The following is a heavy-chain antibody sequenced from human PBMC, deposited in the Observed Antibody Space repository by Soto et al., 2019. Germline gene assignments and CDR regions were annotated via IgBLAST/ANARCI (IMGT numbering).Heavy chain of an antibody. J-gene: IGHJ4*02. V-gene: IGHV3-23*01. CDR3: ARRGSGSYYDY. CDR1: GFTFSSYA. Sequence: PGGSLRLSCAASGFTFSSYAMSWVRQAPGKGLEWVSYISSSSSTIYYADSVKGRFTISRDNSKNTVYLQMNSLRGEDTAVYYCARRGSGSYYDYWGQGTLVTVSS. D-gene: IGHD1-26*01. CDR2: ISSSSSTI.